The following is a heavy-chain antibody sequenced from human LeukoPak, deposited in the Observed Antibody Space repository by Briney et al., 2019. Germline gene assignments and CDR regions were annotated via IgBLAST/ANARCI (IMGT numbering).Heavy chain of an antibody. D-gene: IGHD6-13*01. CDR2: ISRCGGSD. CDR1: GFTFSDYY. V-gene: IGHV3-11*01. J-gene: IGHJ4*02. Sequence: GGSLRLSCAASGFTFSDYYMTWNRQAPGKGLEWVSSISRCGGSDYYADSMKGRFTVSRDNAKNSLYLQLNSLRAEDTALYYCAKDTRSAAGPFDYWGQGTLVTVSS. CDR3: AKDTRSAAGPFDY.